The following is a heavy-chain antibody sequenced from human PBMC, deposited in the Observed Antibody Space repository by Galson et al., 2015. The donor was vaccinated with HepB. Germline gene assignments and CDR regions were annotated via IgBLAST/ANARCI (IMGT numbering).Heavy chain of an antibody. CDR1: GYTLTSYD. V-gene: IGHV1-8*01. CDR2: MNPHSGNT. J-gene: IGHJ6*03. CDR3: ARRGGSTSFYYYYYMDV. D-gene: IGHD2-2*01. Sequence: SVKVSCKASGYTLTSYDINWVRQATGQGLEWMGWMNPHSGNTGYAQKFQGRVTMTRNTSISTAYMELSSLRSEDTAVYYCARRGGSTSFYYYYYMDVWGKGTTVTVSS.